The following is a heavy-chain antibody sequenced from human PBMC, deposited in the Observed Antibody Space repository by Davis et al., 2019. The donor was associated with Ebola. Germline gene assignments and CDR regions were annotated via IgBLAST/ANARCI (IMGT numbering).Heavy chain of an antibody. V-gene: IGHV3-30*02. J-gene: IGHJ5*02. D-gene: IGHD3-10*01. CDR1: GFTFSSYG. CDR2: IRYDGSNK. CDR3: ARDLQVRGVPTNWFDP. Sequence: PGGSLRLSCTASGFTFSSYGMHWVRQAPGKGLEWVAFIRYDGSNKYYADSVKGRFTISRDNSKNTLYLQMNSLRAEDTAVYYCARDLQVRGVPTNWFDPWGQGTLVTVSS.